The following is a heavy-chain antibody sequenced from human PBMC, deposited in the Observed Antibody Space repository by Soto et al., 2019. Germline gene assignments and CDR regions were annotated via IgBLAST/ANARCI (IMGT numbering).Heavy chain of an antibody. D-gene: IGHD3-3*01. CDR3: AAGLYYDFWSGYYTGTYWFDP. V-gene: IGHV1-58*01. Sequence: QMQLVQSGPEVKKPGTSVKVSCKASGFTFTSSAVQWVRQARGQRLEWIGWIVVGSGNTNYAQKFQERVTITRDMSTSTAYMELSSLRSEDTAVYYCAAGLYYDFWSGYYTGTYWFDPWGQGTLVTVSS. CDR1: GFTFTSSA. J-gene: IGHJ5*02. CDR2: IVVGSGNT.